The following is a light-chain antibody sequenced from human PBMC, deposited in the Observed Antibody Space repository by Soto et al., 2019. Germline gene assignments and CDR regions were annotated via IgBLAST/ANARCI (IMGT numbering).Light chain of an antibody. J-gene: IGLJ1*01. CDR1: SSNIGSNT. V-gene: IGLV1-44*01. CDR3: AAWDGSLNGYV. CDR2: SNN. Sequence: QSVLTQPPSASGTPGQRVTISCSGSSSNIGSNTVNWYQQLPGTAPKLLIYSNNQRPSGVPDRFSGSKSGTSASLAISGLQSEDEADYYCAAWDGSLNGYVFVNGTKVTVL.